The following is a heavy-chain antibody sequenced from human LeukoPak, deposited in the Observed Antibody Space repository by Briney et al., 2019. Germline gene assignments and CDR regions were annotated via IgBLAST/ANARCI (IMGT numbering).Heavy chain of an antibody. CDR3: ARVVAHFDY. CDR2: IDHSGNT. D-gene: IGHD2-15*01. Sequence: PSETLSLTCAVYDGSLSGYYWTWILQPPGKGLEWIGEIDHSGNTNYNPSLKSRVTISVDTSKNQFSLNLSSVTAADTAVYYCARVVAHFDYWGQGTLVTVSS. CDR1: DGSLSGYY. V-gene: IGHV4-34*01. J-gene: IGHJ4*02.